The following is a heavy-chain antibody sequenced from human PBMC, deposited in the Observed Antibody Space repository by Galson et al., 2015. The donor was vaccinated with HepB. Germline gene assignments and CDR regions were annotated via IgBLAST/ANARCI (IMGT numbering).Heavy chain of an antibody. D-gene: IGHD1-26*01. CDR1: GYSFINYY. V-gene: IGHV1-46*01. CDR3: ARDPRGRHSGYDYGMDV. CDR2: INPSGGST. J-gene: IGHJ6*02. Sequence: SVKVSCKASGYSFINYYVHWMRQAPGQGLEWMGIINPSGGSTNYAQKFQGRVTMTRDTSASTVYMELSSVRFEDTAVYYCARDPRGRHSGYDYGMDVWGRGTTVTVSS.